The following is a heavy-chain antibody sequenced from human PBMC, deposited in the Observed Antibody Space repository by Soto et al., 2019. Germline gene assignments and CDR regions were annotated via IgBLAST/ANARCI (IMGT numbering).Heavy chain of an antibody. Sequence: QEQLQESGPRLVKPSETLSLTCSVSGGSISNYHWSWIRQPPGKGLEWIGYISYTGSTNYSPSLKSRVTMLLATSKKQFSLKLRSVTAADTAVYYCARLAADAYWSGYDDYWGQGTLVTVSS. CDR1: GGSISNYH. D-gene: IGHD3-3*01. CDR2: ISYTGST. CDR3: ARLAADAYWSGYDDY. V-gene: IGHV4-59*01. J-gene: IGHJ4*02.